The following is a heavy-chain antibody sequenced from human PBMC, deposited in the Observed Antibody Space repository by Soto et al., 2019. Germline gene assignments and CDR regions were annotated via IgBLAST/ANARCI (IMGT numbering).Heavy chain of an antibody. D-gene: IGHD3-3*01. CDR3: ARVNYDFWSGYSPYYTYYYYMDV. Sequence: PGGSMRLSCAASGFTFSSYSMNWVRQAPGKGLEWVSYISSSSSTIYYADSVKGRFTTSRDNAKNSLYLQMNSLRAEDTAVYYCARVNYDFWSGYSPYYTYYYYMDVWGKGTTVTVSS. CDR2: ISSSSSTI. CDR1: GFTFSSYS. J-gene: IGHJ6*03. V-gene: IGHV3-48*01.